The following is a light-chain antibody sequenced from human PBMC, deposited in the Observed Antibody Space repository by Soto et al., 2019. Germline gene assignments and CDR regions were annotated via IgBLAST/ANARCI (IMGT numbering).Light chain of an antibody. V-gene: IGLV2-14*01. CDR1: SSDVGAYNY. CDR2: HVT. CDR3: CSYTTSNTFV. J-gene: IGLJ1*01. Sequence: QSALTQPASVSGSLGQSITISCSGTSSDVGAYNYVSWYQQYPGKAPKLMIYHVTDRPSGVSNRFSGSKSGNTASLTISGLQAEDEADYYCCSYTTSNTFVFGTGTKVPS.